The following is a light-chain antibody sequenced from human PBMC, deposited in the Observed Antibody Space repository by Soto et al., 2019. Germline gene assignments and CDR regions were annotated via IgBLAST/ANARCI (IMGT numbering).Light chain of an antibody. CDR3: HQYGSSPQT. CDR2: GAS. V-gene: IGKV3-20*01. Sequence: EIVLTQSPGTLSLSPGERATLSCRASQSVSRTYLGWSQQKPGQAPRLLIYGASSRATGIPDRFSGSGSGTGFTLTINRLEPEDFAVYYCHQYGSSPQTCGQGTRLEVK. CDR1: QSVSRTY. J-gene: IGKJ2*01.